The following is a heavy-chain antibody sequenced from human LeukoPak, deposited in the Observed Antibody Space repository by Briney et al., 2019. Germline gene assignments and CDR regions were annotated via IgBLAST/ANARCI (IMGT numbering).Heavy chain of an antibody. CDR1: GGSISTYY. Sequence: SETLSLTCIVSGGSISTYYWSWIRQPPGKGLEWIGYIYYSGSTNYNPSLKSRVTISVDTSKNQFSLKVSSVTAADTAVYYCARGRGDYVWGSYRSSGAFDIWGQGTMVTVSS. J-gene: IGHJ3*02. CDR3: ARGRGDYVWGSYRSSGAFDI. CDR2: IYYSGST. D-gene: IGHD3-16*02. V-gene: IGHV4-59*12.